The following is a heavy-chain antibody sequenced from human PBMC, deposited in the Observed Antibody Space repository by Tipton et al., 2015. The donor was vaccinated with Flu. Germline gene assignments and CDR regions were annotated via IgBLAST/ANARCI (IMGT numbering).Heavy chain of an antibody. J-gene: IGHJ4*02. Sequence: TLSLTCAVYGGSFSGYYWSWIRQPPGKGLEWIGEINHSGSTNYNPSLKSRVTISVDTSKNQFSLKLSSVTAADTAVYYCARRLRRWLQLPYYFDYWGQGTLVTVYS. CDR2: INHSGST. CDR3: ARRLRRWLQLPYYFDY. V-gene: IGHV4-34*01. D-gene: IGHD5-24*01. CDR1: GGSFSGYY.